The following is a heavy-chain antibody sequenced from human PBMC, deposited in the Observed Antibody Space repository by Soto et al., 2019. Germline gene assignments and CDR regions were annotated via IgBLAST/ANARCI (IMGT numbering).Heavy chain of an antibody. V-gene: IGHV1-46*01. Sequence: ASVKVSCKASGYTFTSYYMHWVRQAPGQGLEWMGIINPSGGSTSYAQKFQGRVTMTRDTSTSTVYMELSSLRSEDTAVYYCARGGSSSWYMSDAFDIWGQGTMVTVSS. CDR3: ARGGSSSWYMSDAFDI. CDR1: GYTFTSYY. D-gene: IGHD6-13*01. J-gene: IGHJ3*02. CDR2: INPSGGST.